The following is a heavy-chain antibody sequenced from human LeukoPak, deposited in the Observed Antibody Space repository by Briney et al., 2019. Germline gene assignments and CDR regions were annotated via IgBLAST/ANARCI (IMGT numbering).Heavy chain of an antibody. Sequence: GGSLGLSCAASGFTFSSYSMNWVRQAPGKGLEWVSSISSSSSYIYYADSVKGRFTISRDNAKNSLYLQMNSLRAEDTAVYYCARDPLWPELGHFDYWGQGTLVTVSS. CDR2: ISSSSSYI. D-gene: IGHD7-27*01. CDR3: ARDPLWPELGHFDY. CDR1: GFTFSSYS. J-gene: IGHJ4*02. V-gene: IGHV3-21*01.